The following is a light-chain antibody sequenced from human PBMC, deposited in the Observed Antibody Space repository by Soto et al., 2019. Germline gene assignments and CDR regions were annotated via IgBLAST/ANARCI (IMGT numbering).Light chain of an antibody. Sequence: QSALTQPASVSGSPGQSITISCTGSSSDVGGYNYVSWYQHHPGKAPKFMIYDVTGRPSGVSNRFSGSKSGNTASLTISGLQAEDEADYYCTSYTSSSTLIFGGGTKVTVL. V-gene: IGLV2-14*03. CDR1: SSDVGGYNY. CDR3: TSYTSSSTLI. CDR2: DVT. J-gene: IGLJ2*01.